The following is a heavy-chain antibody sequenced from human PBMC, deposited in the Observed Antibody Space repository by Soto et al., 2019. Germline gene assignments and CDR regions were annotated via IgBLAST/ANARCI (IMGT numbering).Heavy chain of an antibody. CDR1: GFILGDYA. CDR3: AREGDFSIND. V-gene: IGHV3-49*03. D-gene: IGHD4-4*01. CDR2: IRSKAYGGTT. Sequence: EVQLVESGGGLIQPGRSLRLSCKASGFILGDYALSWIRQTPGKGLEWVGFIRSKAYGGTTEYAASVKGRFSISRDESKSIAYLQMNSLKTEDTAVYYCAREGDFSINDWGLGTLVTVSS. J-gene: IGHJ4*02.